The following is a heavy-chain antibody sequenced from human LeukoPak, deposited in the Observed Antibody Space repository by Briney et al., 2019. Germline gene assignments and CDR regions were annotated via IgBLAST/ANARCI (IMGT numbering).Heavy chain of an antibody. Sequence: SETLSLTCTVSGGSISSGGYYWSWIRQHPGTGLEWIGYIYYSGSTYYNPSLKSRVTISVDTSKNQFSLKLSSVTAADTAVYYCARDLHNYFDYWGQGTLVTVSS. CDR2: IYYSGST. CDR3: ARDLHNYFDY. V-gene: IGHV4-31*03. CDR1: GGSISSGGYY. J-gene: IGHJ4*02. D-gene: IGHD5-24*01.